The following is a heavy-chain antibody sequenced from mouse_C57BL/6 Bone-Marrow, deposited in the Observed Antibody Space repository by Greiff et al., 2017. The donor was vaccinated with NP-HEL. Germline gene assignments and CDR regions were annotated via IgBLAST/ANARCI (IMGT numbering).Heavy chain of an antibody. CDR1: GYSITSDY. Sequence: VQLKESGPGLAKPSQTLSLTCSVTGYSITSDYWNWIRKFPGNKLEYMGYISYSGSTYYNPSLKSRISITRDTSKNQYYLQLNTVTTEDTATYYCVREELEGNYGGDYFDYWGQGTTLTVSS. D-gene: IGHD2-1*01. CDR2: ISYSGST. CDR3: VREELEGNYGGDYFDY. V-gene: IGHV3-8*01. J-gene: IGHJ2*01.